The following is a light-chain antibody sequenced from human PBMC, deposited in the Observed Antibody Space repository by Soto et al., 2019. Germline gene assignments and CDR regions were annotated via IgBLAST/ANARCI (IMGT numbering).Light chain of an antibody. Sequence: EIVMTQSPATLSVSPGERATLSCRASQSVSSNLAWYQQKPGQAPRLLIYRASTRATGIPARFSGSWSGTEFTLPISSLQSEDFAVYYCQQYNNWPPTFGGGTKVEIK. CDR2: RAS. CDR3: QQYNNWPPT. J-gene: IGKJ4*01. CDR1: QSVSSN. V-gene: IGKV3-15*01.